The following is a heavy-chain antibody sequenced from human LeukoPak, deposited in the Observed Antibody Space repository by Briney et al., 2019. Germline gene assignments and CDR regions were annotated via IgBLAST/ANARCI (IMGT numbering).Heavy chain of an antibody. CDR2: ISSSGSTI. Sequence: PEGSLRLSCAASGFTFSSYEMNWVRQAPGKGLEWVSYISSSGSTIYYADSVKGRFTISRDNAKNSLYLRMNSLRAEDTAFYYCARMLSGSDSSGYMSGWESLPLDYWGQGTLVTVSS. J-gene: IGHJ4*02. CDR3: ARMLSGSDSSGYMSGWESLPLDY. V-gene: IGHV3-48*03. CDR1: GFTFSSYE. D-gene: IGHD3-22*01.